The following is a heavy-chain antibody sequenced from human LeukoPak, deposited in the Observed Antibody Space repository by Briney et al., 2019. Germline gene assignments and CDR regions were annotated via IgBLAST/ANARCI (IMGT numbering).Heavy chain of an antibody. D-gene: IGHD1-26*01. CDR3: TFEIGRSQGAFDI. Sequence: PGGTLTLSCAASGFTFSKYAMHWVRQTPGKGLEWMAAIWNDGSDENYADSVKGRFTISSDNSKSSLYLQMNSLRVEDTAVYYCTFEIGRSQGAFDIWGQGTMITVSS. CDR1: GFTFSKYA. CDR2: IWNDGSDE. J-gene: IGHJ3*02. V-gene: IGHV3-33*01.